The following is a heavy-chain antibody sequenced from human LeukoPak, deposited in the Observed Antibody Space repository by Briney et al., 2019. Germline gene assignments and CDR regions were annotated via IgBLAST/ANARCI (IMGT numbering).Heavy chain of an antibody. CDR2: IRSKADGYTT. CDR3: RAAADLNDY. D-gene: IGHD6-13*01. V-gene: IGHV3-73*01. J-gene: IGHJ4*02. Sequence: GGSLRLSCAASGFTFSGSAMHWVRQASGKGLEWLGRIRSKADGYTTAYAASVKGRFIVSRDDSKNTAYLQMNSLKTEDTAVYYCRAAADLNDYWGQGTLVTVSS. CDR1: GFTFSGSA.